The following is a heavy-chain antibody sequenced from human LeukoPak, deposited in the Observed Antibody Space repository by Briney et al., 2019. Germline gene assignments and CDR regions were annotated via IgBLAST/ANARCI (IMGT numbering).Heavy chain of an antibody. CDR3: ARQGYYGSGSLEYDY. V-gene: IGHV4-59*08. D-gene: IGHD3-10*01. CDR2: IYYSGST. J-gene: IGHJ4*02. CDR1: GGSISSYY. Sequence: SETLSLTCTVSGGSISSYYWSWIRQPPGKGLEWIGYIYYSGSTNYNPSLKSRVTISVDTSKNQFSLKLSSVTAADTAVYYCARQGYYGSGSLEYDYWGQGTLVTVSS.